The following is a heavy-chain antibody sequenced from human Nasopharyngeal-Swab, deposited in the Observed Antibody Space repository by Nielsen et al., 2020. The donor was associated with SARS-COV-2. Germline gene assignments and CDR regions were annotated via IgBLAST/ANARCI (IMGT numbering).Heavy chain of an antibody. J-gene: IGHJ3*02. Sequence: ASVKVSCKASGYTFTSYGISWVRQAPGQGLEWMGIINPSGGSTSYAQKFQGRVTMTRDTSTSTVYVELSSLRSEDTAVYYCARALGDYYDSSVATGPDAFDIWGQGTMVTVSS. V-gene: IGHV1-46*01. CDR1: GYTFTSYG. CDR2: INPSGGST. D-gene: IGHD3-22*01. CDR3: ARALGDYYDSSVATGPDAFDI.